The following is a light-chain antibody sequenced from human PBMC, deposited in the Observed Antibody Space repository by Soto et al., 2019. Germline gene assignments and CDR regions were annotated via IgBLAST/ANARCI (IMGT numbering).Light chain of an antibody. CDR2: GAS. CDR1: QGVSTN. V-gene: IGKV3-15*01. Sequence: EIAMTQSPATLSVSPGETATLSCRASQGVSTNLAWYQQKVGQTPRLIVYGASTRATGVPPRFSGSGSGKEFTLTISSLQSEDVAVYFCQQYNAWPPIFTFGPGTKVDF. CDR3: QQYNAWPPIFT. J-gene: IGKJ3*01.